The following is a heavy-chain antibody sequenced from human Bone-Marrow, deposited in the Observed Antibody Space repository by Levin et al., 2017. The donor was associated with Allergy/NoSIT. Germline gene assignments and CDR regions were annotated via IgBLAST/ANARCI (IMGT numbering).Heavy chain of an antibody. Sequence: GESLKISCEVSGFTFKLYNMHWVRQPPGKGLEWVAFIRWNSGDTDYADSVRGRFTISTDNSKNSLYLQLNSLMTEDTALYYCVKDYGSGTCAFGYWGQGAVVGVSS. CDR3: VKDYGSGTCAFGY. V-gene: IGHV3-43*01. D-gene: IGHD3-10*01. J-gene: IGHJ4*02. CDR1: GFTFKLYN. CDR2: IRWNSGDT.